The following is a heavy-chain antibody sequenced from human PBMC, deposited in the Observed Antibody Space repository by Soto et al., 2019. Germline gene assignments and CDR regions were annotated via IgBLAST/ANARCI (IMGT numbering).Heavy chain of an antibody. J-gene: IGHJ4*02. CDR3: ARDRDAYCSKGICSGPYFDY. CDR1: GFTFSTYS. Sequence: LRLSCAASGFTFSTYSINWVRHAPVKLLDWISYISDNSSVIYYADAVKGRFTISRDNAKNSLYLQMNSLRDEDTAVYYCARDRDAYCSKGICSGPYFDYWGQGTLVTVSS. CDR2: ISDNSSVI. D-gene: IGHD2-8*01. V-gene: IGHV3-48*02.